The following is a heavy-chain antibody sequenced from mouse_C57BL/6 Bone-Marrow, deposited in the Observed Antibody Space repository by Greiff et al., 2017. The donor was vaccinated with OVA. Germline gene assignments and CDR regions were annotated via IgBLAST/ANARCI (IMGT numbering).Heavy chain of an antibody. CDR1: GYTFTDYT. CDR3: AREDDSNSYHFDY. Sequence: QVLLQQSEAGFVKPGASVKLSCKASGYTFTDYTIHWIQQSPEQGLEWIGYIYPSDSTTNYTDTFKGKATLTGDKSSSTAYMQLNSLTSEDTAVYYCAREDDSNSYHFDYWGQGTTLTVSS. V-gene: IGHV1-78*01. D-gene: IGHD2-12*01. CDR2: IYPSDSTT. J-gene: IGHJ2*01.